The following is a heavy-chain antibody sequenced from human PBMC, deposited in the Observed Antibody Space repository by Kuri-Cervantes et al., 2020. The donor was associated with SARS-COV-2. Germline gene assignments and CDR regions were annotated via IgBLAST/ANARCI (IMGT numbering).Heavy chain of an antibody. CDR1: GGSISSYY. D-gene: IGHD3-10*01. Sequence: SETLSLTCTVSGGSISSYYWSWIRQPPGKGLEWIGYIYYGGSTNYNPSLKSRVTISVDTSKNQFSLKLSSVTAADTAVYYCARVFISGSRTGCFDYWGQGTLVTVSS. J-gene: IGHJ4*02. V-gene: IGHV4-59*01. CDR2: IYYGGST. CDR3: ARVFISGSRTGCFDY.